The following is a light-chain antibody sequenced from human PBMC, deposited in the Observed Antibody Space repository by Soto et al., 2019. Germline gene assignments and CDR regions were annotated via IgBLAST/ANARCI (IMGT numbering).Light chain of an antibody. J-gene: IGKJ1*01. V-gene: IGKV1-6*01. CDR2: AAS. CDR3: LIDFRYFWA. Sequence: AIQLTQSPSSLYASVGDRVTITCRASQAIRTALGWYQQKPGKVPKLLIYAASILQSGVPSRFSGSGSGTDFTLTISSLQPEDVATYYCLIDFRYFWAFGQGTKVEIK. CDR1: QAIRTA.